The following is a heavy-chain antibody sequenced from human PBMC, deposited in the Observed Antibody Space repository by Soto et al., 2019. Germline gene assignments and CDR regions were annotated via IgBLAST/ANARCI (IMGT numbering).Heavy chain of an antibody. CDR3: ARDGTYNWV. V-gene: IGHV3-66*01. CDR2: IYSGGDT. J-gene: IGHJ4*02. D-gene: IGHD1-1*01. CDR1: GFTVSNTY. Sequence: ELQLVASGGGLVQPGGSLRLSCAASGFTVSNTYMRWVRQVPGKGLEWGSLIYSGGDTYYADSVEGRFTISRDNSKNTLYLQMNSLRAEDTAVYYCARDGTYNWVGGQGILVTVSS.